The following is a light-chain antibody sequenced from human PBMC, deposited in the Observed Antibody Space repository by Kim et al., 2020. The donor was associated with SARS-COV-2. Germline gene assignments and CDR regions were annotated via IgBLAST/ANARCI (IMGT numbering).Light chain of an antibody. CDR2: QNN. V-gene: IGLV3-1*01. Sequence: SPGQTASITCSGDQLGNKYACWYQQKSGQSPILVIYQNNERPSGIPERFSGSNSGNTATLTISGTQAMDEADYYCQTWDTSTDVVFGGGTQLTVL. CDR3: QTWDTSTDVV. J-gene: IGLJ2*01. CDR1: QLGNKY.